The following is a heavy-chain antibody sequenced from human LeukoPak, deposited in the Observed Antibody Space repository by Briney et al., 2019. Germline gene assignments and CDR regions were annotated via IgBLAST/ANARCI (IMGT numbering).Heavy chain of an antibody. D-gene: IGHD6-13*01. V-gene: IGHV3-30*02. CDR1: GFTFSSYG. CDR2: IRSDGSNK. Sequence: GGSLRLSCAASGFTFSSYGMHWVRQAPGKGLEWVTFIRSDGSNKYYADSVKGRFTISRDNSKNTLYLQMNSLRAEDTAVYYCAKDRGIAAADYYFDYWGQGTLVTVSS. J-gene: IGHJ4*02. CDR3: AKDRGIAAADYYFDY.